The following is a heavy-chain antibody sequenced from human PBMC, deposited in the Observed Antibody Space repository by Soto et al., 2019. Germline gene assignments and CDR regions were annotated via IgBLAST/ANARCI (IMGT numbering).Heavy chain of an antibody. D-gene: IGHD3-10*01. CDR2: IDPSDSYT. V-gene: IGHV5-10-1*01. Sequence: PXEFVKISCKGSGYSCTSYWISWVRQIPGKGLEWMGRIDPSDSYTNYSPSFQGHVTISADKSISTAYLQWSSLKASNTAMYYCARHPSGAVDYYGMDVWGQGTTVTVSS. J-gene: IGHJ6*02. CDR1: GYSCTSYW. CDR3: ARHPSGAVDYYGMDV.